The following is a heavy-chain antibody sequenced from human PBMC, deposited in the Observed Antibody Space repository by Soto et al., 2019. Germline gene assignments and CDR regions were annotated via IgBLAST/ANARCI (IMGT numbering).Heavy chain of an antibody. J-gene: IGHJ3*02. Sequence: TCTGAGGFISSDYRSGMRQPPGKGLEWIGYIYYSGSTNYNPSLKSRVTISVDTSKNQFSLKLSSVTAADTAVYYCARRGXMIVASDAFDIWGQGTMVT. CDR3: ARRGXMIVASDAFDI. V-gene: IGHV4-59*08. D-gene: IGHD3-22*01. CDR1: GGFISSDY. CDR2: IYYSGST.